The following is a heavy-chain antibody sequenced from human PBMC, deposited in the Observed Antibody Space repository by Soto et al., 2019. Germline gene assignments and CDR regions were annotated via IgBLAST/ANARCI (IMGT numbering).Heavy chain of an antibody. CDR1: GFTFSSYA. V-gene: IGHV3-30-3*01. Sequence: QVQLVESGGGVVQPGRSLRLSCAASGFTFSSYAMHWVRQAPGKGLEWVAVISYDGSNKYYADSVKGRFTISRDNSKNTLYLQMNSLRAEDTAVYYCARDRTIIRIAGNLQGFDYWGQGTLVTVSS. CDR2: ISYDGSNK. D-gene: IGHD6-13*01. CDR3: ARDRTIIRIAGNLQGFDY. J-gene: IGHJ4*02.